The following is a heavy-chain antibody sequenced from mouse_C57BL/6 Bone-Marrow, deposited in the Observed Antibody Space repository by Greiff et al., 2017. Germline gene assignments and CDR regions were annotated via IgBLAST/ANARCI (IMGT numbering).Heavy chain of an antibody. J-gene: IGHJ1*03. V-gene: IGHV5-9*01. CDR1: GFTFSSYT. CDR3: SRQITTVLATKYFDV. D-gene: IGHD1-1*01. CDR2: ISGGGGNT. Sequence: DVKLVESGGGLVKPGGSLKLSCAASGFTFSSYTMSWVRQTPEKRLQWVAAISGGGGNTSYPDSVKGRFTISRDNDKNILYLQMNSLRSEDTALYYCSRQITTVLATKYFDVWGTGTTVTVSA.